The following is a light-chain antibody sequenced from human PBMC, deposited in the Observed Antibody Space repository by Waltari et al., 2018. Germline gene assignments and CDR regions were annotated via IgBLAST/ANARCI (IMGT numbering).Light chain of an antibody. CDR2: GAS. CDR3: QQYNTWPLS. Sequence: EIVMTQSPVTLSVSPGEGATLSCRASQSVDNDLACDQQKPGQAPSLVIYGASTRATGVPGRFSGGGSGTEFTLTISSLQSEDFAVYYCQQYNTWPLSVGPGTTVDIK. V-gene: IGKV3-15*01. J-gene: IGKJ3*01. CDR1: QSVDND.